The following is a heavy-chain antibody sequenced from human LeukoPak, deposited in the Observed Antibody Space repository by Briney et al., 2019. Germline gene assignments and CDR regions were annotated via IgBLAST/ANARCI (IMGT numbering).Heavy chain of an antibody. V-gene: IGHV1-8*03. CDR1: GYTFSTYE. CDR3: ATGRRVVAATLSMYYFDY. Sequence: ASVKVSCKPSGYTFSTYELNCVPQATGQGLEWMGWMNPNSGNTGYAQKFQGRGTITRNTSISTAYMDLSSLRSEDTAVYYCATGRRVVAATLSMYYFDYWGQGTLVTVSS. CDR2: MNPNSGNT. J-gene: IGHJ4*02. D-gene: IGHD2-15*01.